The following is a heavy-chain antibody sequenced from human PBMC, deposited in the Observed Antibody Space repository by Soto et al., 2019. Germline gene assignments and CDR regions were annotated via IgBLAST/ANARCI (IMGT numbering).Heavy chain of an antibody. J-gene: IGHJ4*02. V-gene: IGHV3-23*01. CDR2: ISSSGANT. D-gene: IGHD1-26*01. CDR3: EKSWDLGN. CDR1: GVTCNHYA. Sequence: GSVRLSFAASGVTCNHYAMNWVRQAPGKGLEWVSAISSSGANTYYTDSVKGLFTISRDNSKNMFFLQMNSLRVEDTAIYYCEKSWDLGNWGQGTKVTVSS.